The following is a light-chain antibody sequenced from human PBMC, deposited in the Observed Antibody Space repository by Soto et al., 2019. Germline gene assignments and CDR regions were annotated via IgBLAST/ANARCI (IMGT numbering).Light chain of an antibody. CDR2: WPS. J-gene: IGKJ4*01. V-gene: IGKV4-1*01. CDR3: QQYSSFPLT. CDR1: QSVLYSSNNKNY. Sequence: DIVMTQSPDSLAVSLGERATINCKSSQSVLYSSNNKNYLAWYRQKPGQPPNLLIYWPSTRESGVPDRFSGSGSGTDFTLTISSLQAEDVAVYYCQQYSSFPLTFGGGTKVEIK.